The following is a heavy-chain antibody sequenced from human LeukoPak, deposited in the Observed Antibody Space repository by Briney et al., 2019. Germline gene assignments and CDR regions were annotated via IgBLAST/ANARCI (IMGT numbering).Heavy chain of an antibody. J-gene: IGHJ4*02. CDR2: FDPEDGET. D-gene: IGHD3-3*01. CDR1: GYTLTELS. V-gene: IGHV1-24*01. Sequence: ASVRVSCKVSGYTLTELSMHWVRQAPGKGLEWMGGFDPEDGETIYAQKFQGRVTMTRDTSISTAYMELSRLRSDDTAVYYCARAPLPFYDFWSGYHPTFDYWGQGTLVTVSS. CDR3: ARAPLPFYDFWSGYHPTFDY.